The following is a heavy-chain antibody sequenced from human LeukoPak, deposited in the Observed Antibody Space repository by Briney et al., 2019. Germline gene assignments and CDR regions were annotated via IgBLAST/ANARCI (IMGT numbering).Heavy chain of an antibody. CDR1: GFPFSSYW. J-gene: IGHJ4*02. D-gene: IGHD5-24*01. Sequence: GGSLRLSCVASGFPFSSYWMTWVRQAPGKGLEWVANIKQDGSKKSYVDSVKGRFTISRGNARNSLYLQMDSLRAEDTAIYYCTRVGYIDEGIDYWGQGTLVTVSS. CDR3: TRVGYIDEGIDY. V-gene: IGHV3-7*04. CDR2: IKQDGSKK.